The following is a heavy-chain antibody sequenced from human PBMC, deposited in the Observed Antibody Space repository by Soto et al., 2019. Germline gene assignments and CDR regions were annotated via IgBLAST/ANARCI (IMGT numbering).Heavy chain of an antibody. D-gene: IGHD3-22*01. CDR1: GGSINSGDYY. CDR2: IHYNGRA. J-gene: IGHJ4*02. Sequence: KPSETLSLTCTVSGGSINSGDYYWSWIRQPPGEGLEWIGFIHYNGRASYNPSLKSRLTISLDTPNNQFSLSLSSVTAADTAVYYCARGGVDYYDSSGYYFSPYYFDYWGQGTLVTVSS. CDR3: ARGGVDYYDSSGYYFSPYYFDY. V-gene: IGHV4-61*08.